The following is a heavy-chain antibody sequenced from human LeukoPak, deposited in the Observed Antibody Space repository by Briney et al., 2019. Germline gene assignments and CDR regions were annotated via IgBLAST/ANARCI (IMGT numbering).Heavy chain of an antibody. CDR3: ARDSYDSSGYYLYDY. Sequence: GGSLRLSCAASGFTFSSYGTHWVRQAPGKGLEWVSYIDRRSNTIYYADSVKGRFTISRDNAKNSLYLQMNSLRDEDTAVYYCARDSYDSSGYYLYDYWGQGTLVTVSS. V-gene: IGHV3-48*02. J-gene: IGHJ4*01. CDR2: IDRRSNTI. CDR1: GFTFSSYG. D-gene: IGHD3-22*01.